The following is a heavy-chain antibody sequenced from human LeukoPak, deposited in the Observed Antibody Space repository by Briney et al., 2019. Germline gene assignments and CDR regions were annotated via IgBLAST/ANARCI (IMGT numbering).Heavy chain of an antibody. CDR3: ARWAIAARPWGYYFDY. CDR1: GGSFSGYY. D-gene: IGHD6-6*01. CDR2: INHSGST. J-gene: IGHJ4*02. V-gene: IGHV4-34*01. Sequence: SETLSLTCAVYGGSFSGYYWSWIRQPPGKGLEWIGEINHSGSTNYNPSLKSRVTISVDTSKYQFSLKLSSVTAADTAVYYCARWAIAARPWGYYFDYWGQGTLVTVSS.